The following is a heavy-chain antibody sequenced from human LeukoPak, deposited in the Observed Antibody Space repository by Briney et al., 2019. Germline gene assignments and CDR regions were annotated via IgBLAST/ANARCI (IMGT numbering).Heavy chain of an antibody. D-gene: IGHD1-26*01. CDR3: ARLFHPALSGNYPFDY. V-gene: IGHV4-59*01. Sequence: SETLSLTCTVSGGSINSYYWSWIRQPPGKGLEWIAYIYYSGSTSYNPSLKSRVTISVDTSKNQFSLKLNSVTAAGTAMYYCARLFHPALSGNYPFDYWGQGTLVTVSS. CDR1: GGSINSYY. CDR2: IYYSGST. J-gene: IGHJ4*02.